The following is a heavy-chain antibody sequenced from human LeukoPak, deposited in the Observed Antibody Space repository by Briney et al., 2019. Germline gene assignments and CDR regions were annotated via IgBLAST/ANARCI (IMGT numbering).Heavy chain of an antibody. Sequence: PGRSLRLSCAASGFTFDDYAMRWVRQAPGKGLEWVAGISWNSGSIGYADSVKGRFTISRDNAKNSLYLRMNSLRAEDTALYYCAKGYSKDYDYWGQGTLVTVSS. CDR3: AKGYSKDYDY. V-gene: IGHV3-9*01. CDR1: GFTFDDYA. J-gene: IGHJ4*02. D-gene: IGHD1-1*01. CDR2: ISWNSGSI.